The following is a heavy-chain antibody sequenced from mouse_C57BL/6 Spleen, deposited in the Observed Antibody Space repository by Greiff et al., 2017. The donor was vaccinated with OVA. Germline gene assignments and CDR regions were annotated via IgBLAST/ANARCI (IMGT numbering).Heavy chain of an antibody. CDR2: IDPANGNT. V-gene: IGHV14-3*01. D-gene: IGHD2-1*01. CDR3: AFYYGNRGWFAY. CDR1: GFNIKNTY. Sequence: VHVKQSVAELVRSGASVKLSCTASGFNIKNTYMHWVKQRPEQGLEWIGRIDPANGNTKYAPKFQGKATITADTSSNTAYLQLSSLTSEDTAIYYCAFYYGNRGWFAYWGQGTLVTVSA. J-gene: IGHJ3*01.